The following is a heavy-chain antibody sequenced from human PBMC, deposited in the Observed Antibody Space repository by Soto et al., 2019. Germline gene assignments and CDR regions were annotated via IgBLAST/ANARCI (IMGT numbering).Heavy chain of an antibody. Sequence: VQLLQSGGGLVQPGGSLRLSCAASGFIFSNYAMNWVRQAPGKGLEWVSIVTSRGDTTYYADSVKGRFTISRDNSKNTLDLQVNSLTAEDTAVYYCAKDRLGGGLDYWGQGTLVSVSS. CDR1: GFIFSNYA. V-gene: IGHV3-23*01. CDR2: VTSRGDTT. J-gene: IGHJ4*02. CDR3: AKDRLGGGLDY. D-gene: IGHD3-16*01.